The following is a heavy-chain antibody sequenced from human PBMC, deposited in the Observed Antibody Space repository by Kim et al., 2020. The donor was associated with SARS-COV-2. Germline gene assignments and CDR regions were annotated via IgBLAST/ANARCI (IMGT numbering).Heavy chain of an antibody. CDR2: IYYSGST. Sequence: SETLSLTCTVSGGSISSSSYYWGWIRQPPGKGLEWIGSIYYSGSTYYNPSLKSRVTISVDTSKNQFSLKLSSVTAADTAVYYCARSTLRFLEWFGFDIWG. V-gene: IGHV4-39*01. CDR1: GGSISSSSYY. D-gene: IGHD3-3*01. J-gene: IGHJ3*02. CDR3: ARSTLRFLEWFGFDI.